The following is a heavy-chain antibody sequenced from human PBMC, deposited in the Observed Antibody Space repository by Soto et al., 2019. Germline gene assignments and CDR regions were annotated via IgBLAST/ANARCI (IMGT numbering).Heavy chain of an antibody. V-gene: IGHV3-21*01. CDR3: ARPKGVYCGSFNWFDP. J-gene: IGHJ5*02. CDR1: GFSFSSYS. D-gene: IGHD3-10*01. CDR2: ISSSSSYI. Sequence: EVQLVESGGGLVQPGGSLRLSCAASGFSFSSYSMNWVRQAPGKGLEWVSYISSSSSYIYYADSVKGRFTISRDNAKNSLYLQMNSLRAEDTAVYYCARPKGVYCGSFNWFDPWGQGTLVTVSS.